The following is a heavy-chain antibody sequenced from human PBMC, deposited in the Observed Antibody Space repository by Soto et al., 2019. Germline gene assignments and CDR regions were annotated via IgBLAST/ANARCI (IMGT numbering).Heavy chain of an antibody. CDR3: ARDRIYYYDSSGYYYYGMDV. CDR2: ISAYNGNT. CDR1: GCTFTSYG. Sequence: ASVKVSCKASGCTFTSYGISWVRQAPGQGLEWMGWISAYNGNTNYAQKLQGRVTMTTDTSTSTAYMELRSLRSDDTAVYYCARDRIYYYDSSGYYYYGMDVWAQGTTVTVSS. D-gene: IGHD3-22*01. J-gene: IGHJ6*02. V-gene: IGHV1-18*01.